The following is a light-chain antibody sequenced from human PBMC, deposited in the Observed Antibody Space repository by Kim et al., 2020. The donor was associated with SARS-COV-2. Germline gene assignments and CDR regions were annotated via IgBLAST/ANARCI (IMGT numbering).Light chain of an antibody. Sequence: QSALTQPRSVSGSPGQSVTISCTGTGSDVGGYNYVSWYQQHPGKAPKLMIYDVSKRPSGVPDRFSGSKSGNTASLTISGLQAEDEADYYCSSYAGSYTYVFGTGTKVTVL. CDR2: DVS. CDR3: SSYAGSYTYV. J-gene: IGLJ1*01. V-gene: IGLV2-11*01. CDR1: GSDVGGYNY.